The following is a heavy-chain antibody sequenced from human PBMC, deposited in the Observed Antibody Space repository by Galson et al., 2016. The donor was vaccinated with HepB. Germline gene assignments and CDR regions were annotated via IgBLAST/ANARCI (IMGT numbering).Heavy chain of an antibody. J-gene: IGHJ4*02. CDR3: AKGGWGSSSPFDS. V-gene: IGHV3-23*01. CDR1: GFTFDMYT. D-gene: IGHD7-27*01. CDR2: VSGSGGSP. Sequence: SLRLSCAASGFTFDMYTMSWVRQSSGKGLEWVSGVSGSGGSPKYADSVKGRFTISRDNSKNTVILEMKSLRVEDTALYYCAKGGWGSSSPFDSWGQGTVVTVSS.